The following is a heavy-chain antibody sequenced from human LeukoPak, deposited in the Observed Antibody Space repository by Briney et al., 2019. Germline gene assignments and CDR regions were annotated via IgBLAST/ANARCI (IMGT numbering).Heavy chain of an antibody. CDR3: ARYRPDHSGLSAATCYYYMYV. CDR1: GGSISSYY. V-gene: IGHV4-4*07. J-gene: IGHJ6*03. CDR2: IYTSGST. Sequence: SETLSLTCTVTGGSISSYYWSWIRQPAGKGLECLGRIYTSGSTNYDPSLKSRVPMSVDSSKHPVSLKLSSVTAADAALYYCARYRPDHSGLSAATCYYYMYVWAKGTTVTVSS. D-gene: IGHD6-19*01.